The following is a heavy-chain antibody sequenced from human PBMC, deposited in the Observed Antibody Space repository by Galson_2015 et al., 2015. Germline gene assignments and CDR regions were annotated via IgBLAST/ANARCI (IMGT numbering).Heavy chain of an antibody. CDR3: ARGKGYYDSSWFDP. J-gene: IGHJ5*02. V-gene: IGHV4-30-2*01. CDR2: IYHSGST. D-gene: IGHD3-22*01. Sequence: TLSLTCAVSGGSISSGGYSWSWIRQPPGKGLEWIGYIYHSGSTYYNPSLKSRVTISVDRSKNQFSLKLSSVTAADTAVYYCARGKGYYDSSWFDPWGQGTLATVSS. CDR1: GGSISSGGYS.